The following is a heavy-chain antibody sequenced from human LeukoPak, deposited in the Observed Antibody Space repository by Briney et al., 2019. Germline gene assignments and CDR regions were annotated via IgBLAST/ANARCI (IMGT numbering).Heavy chain of an antibody. D-gene: IGHD3-16*02. CDR3: ARVPEYDYVWGSYLY. J-gene: IGHJ4*02. CDR2: ISSSSSYI. V-gene: IGHV3-21*01. CDR1: GFPFTSHW. Sequence: GGSLRLSCAASGFPFTSHWLSWFRQSPGKGLEWVSSISSSSSYIYYADSVKGRFTISRDNAKNSLYLQMNSLRAEDTAVYYCARVPEYDYVWGSYLYWGQGTLVTVSS.